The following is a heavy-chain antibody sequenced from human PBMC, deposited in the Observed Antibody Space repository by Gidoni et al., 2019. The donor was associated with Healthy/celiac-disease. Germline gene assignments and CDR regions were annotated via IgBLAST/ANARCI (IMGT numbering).Heavy chain of an antibody. V-gene: IGHV4-31*03. CDR2: IYYSGST. J-gene: IGHJ5*02. CDR1: CVSICSGGYY. D-gene: IGHD5-18*01. Sequence: QVQLQESGPGLVKPSQTLSLTCTVACVSICSGGYYWSWIRQHPGKGLEWIGYIYYSGSTYYNPSLKSRVTISVDTSKNQFSLKLSSVTAADTAVYYCARGGSDTAMAKGTWGQGTLVTVSS. CDR3: ARGGSDTAMAKGT.